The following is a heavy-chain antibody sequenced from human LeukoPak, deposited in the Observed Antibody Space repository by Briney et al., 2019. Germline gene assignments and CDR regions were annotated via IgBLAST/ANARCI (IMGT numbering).Heavy chain of an antibody. J-gene: IGHJ4*02. V-gene: IGHV4-38-2*02. CDR2: IFRSGNT. CDR1: GYSISSGYY. Sequence: SETLSLTCTVSGYSISSGYYWGWIRQPPGGGLEWIGCIFRSGNTYYHPSLTSRVTISADMSKNELSLKLNSVTVADTAIYYCARLGQEWLVGGAFDYWGQGALVTVSS. D-gene: IGHD6-19*01. CDR3: ARLGQEWLVGGAFDY.